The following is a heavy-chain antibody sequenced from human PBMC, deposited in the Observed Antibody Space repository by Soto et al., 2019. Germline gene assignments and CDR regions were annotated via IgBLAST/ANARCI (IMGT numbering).Heavy chain of an antibody. CDR2: INAGNGNT. D-gene: IGHD6-19*01. CDR3: ASHLGGWPDS. CDR1: GYTFTSYA. Sequence: QVQLVQSGAEVKKPGASVKVSCKASGYTFTSYAIHWVRQAPGQRLEWMGWINAGNGNTKYSQKFPDRVTIPRDTSATTAYMALRSLRSADTAVYFCASHLGGWPDSLGPGTLVTVSS. J-gene: IGHJ4*02. V-gene: IGHV1-3*01.